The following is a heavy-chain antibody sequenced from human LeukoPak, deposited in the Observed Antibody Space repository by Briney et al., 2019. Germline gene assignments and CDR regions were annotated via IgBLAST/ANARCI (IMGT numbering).Heavy chain of an antibody. CDR2: ICSTSRCI. D-gene: IGHD2-2*01. Sequence: PGGSLRLSCAASGFTFSSYSMNWVCQAPGKGLEWVSSICSTSRCIFYADSVKGRFTISRDNSKNTLYLQMNSLRAEDTAVYYCARGALNQLLGYWGQGTLVTVSS. CDR1: GFTFSSYS. CDR3: ARGALNQLLGY. V-gene: IGHV3-21*01. J-gene: IGHJ4*02.